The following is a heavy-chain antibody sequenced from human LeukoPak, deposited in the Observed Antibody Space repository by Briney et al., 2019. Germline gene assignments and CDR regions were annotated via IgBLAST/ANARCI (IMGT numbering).Heavy chain of an antibody. CDR3: ARKGSTYYGGNSVAFDI. D-gene: IGHD4-23*01. V-gene: IGHV4-4*02. J-gene: IGHJ3*02. CDR1: GGSISSSNW. CDR2: INHSGST. Sequence: SETLSLTCAVSGGSISSSNWWSWVRQPPGKELEWIGEINHSGSTNYNPSLKSRVTISVDTSKNQFSLKLSSVTAADTAVYYCARKGSTYYGGNSVAFDIWGQGTMVTVSS.